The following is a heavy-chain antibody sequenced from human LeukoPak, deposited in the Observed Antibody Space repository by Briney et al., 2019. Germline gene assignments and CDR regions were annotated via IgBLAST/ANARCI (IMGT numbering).Heavy chain of an antibody. CDR1: GFTFSSYS. CDR3: ARVLGHYGSGSYYKVDAFDI. CDR2: IYSGGNT. D-gene: IGHD3-10*01. J-gene: IGHJ3*02. Sequence: GGSLRLSCTASGFTFSSYSMNWVRQAPGKGLEWVSIIYSGGNTNYADSVKGRFTISRDNSKNTLYLQINSLRVEDTAVYYCARVLGHYGSGSYYKVDAFDIWGQGTMVTVSS. V-gene: IGHV3-53*01.